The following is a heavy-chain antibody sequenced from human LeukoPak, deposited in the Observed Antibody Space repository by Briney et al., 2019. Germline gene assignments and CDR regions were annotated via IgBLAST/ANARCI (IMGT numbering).Heavy chain of an antibody. D-gene: IGHD1-26*01. CDR1: GFTFSSYA. Sequence: QSGGSLRLSCAASGFTFSSYAMSWVRQVPGKGLEWVSVISGSGDNTYYADSVKGRFTISRDNSKNMLYLQMNSLRAEDTAVYYCAKDRTVGASYWYFDLWGRGTLVTVSS. CDR2: ISGSGDNT. V-gene: IGHV3-23*01. J-gene: IGHJ2*01. CDR3: AKDRTVGASYWYFDL.